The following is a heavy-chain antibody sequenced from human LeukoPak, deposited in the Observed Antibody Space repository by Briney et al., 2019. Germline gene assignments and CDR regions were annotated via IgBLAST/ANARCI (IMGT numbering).Heavy chain of an antibody. J-gene: IGHJ5*02. CDR3: ARLRLSGGSFSVGWFDP. CDR2: IFHSGTT. CDR1: DEVITSNNW. V-gene: IGHV4-4*02. D-gene: IGHD1-26*01. Sequence: KPSGTLPLTCTVSDEVITSNNWWSWVRQSPGKGLEWIGEIFHSGTTRYKASLESRVTMLLDKSKNQFSLRLNSVTAADTAVYFCARLRLSGGSFSVGWFDPWGQGIQVTVSS.